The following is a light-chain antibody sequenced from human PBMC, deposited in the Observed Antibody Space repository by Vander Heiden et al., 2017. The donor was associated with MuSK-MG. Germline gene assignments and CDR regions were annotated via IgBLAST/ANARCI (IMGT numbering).Light chain of an antibody. V-gene: IGLV5-45*02. CDR2: YKSDSDK. CDR3: MIWYSSTWV. CDR1: SVFNVGISW. J-gene: IGLJ3*02. Sequence: QAVLTQPSSLPASPGASASLTCPLDSVFNVGISWVYWFPQKPGGPPRFLLNYKSDSDKRQGSGVPIRFSGSKDVSAKAGILLISVLLSEDEADYYCMIWYSSTWVFGGGTKLTVL.